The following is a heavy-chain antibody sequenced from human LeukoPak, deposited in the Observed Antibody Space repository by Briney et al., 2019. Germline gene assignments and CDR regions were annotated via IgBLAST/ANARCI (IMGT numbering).Heavy chain of an antibody. D-gene: IGHD5-18*01. V-gene: IGHV3-7*05. CDR2: IKQDGSEK. Sequence: GRSLRLSCAASGFTFSHYAMHWVRQAPGKGLEWVANIKQDGSEKYYVDSVKGRFTISRDNAKNSLYLQMNSLRAEDTAVYYCAREGIPLMDVSGQGTTVTVSS. J-gene: IGHJ6*02. CDR1: GFTFSHYA. CDR3: AREGIPLMDV.